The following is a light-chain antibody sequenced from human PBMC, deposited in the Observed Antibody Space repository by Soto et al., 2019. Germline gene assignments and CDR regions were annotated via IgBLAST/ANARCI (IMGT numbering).Light chain of an antibody. CDR1: QSISNN. CDR2: GAT. Sequence: ETVMTQSPATLSVSPGERATLSCRAGQSISNNLAWYQQNPGQAPRLLNYGATTRATGIPSRFSGSGSGTEFTLTLSSLQSEGFAVYYCQQYNNLSLTFGGGTKVEIK. V-gene: IGKV3-15*01. J-gene: IGKJ4*01. CDR3: QQYNNLSLT.